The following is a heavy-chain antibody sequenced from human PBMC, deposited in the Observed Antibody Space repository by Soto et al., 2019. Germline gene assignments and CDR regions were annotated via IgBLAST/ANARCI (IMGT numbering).Heavy chain of an antibody. J-gene: IGHJ4*02. CDR1: GFTFDDYA. Sequence: EVHLEESGGGLVQPGRSLRLSCAASGFTFDDYAMHWVRQAPGKGLEWVSVISWNSGNVGYADSVKGRVTISRDNAKNSLYLQMNSLRPEDTALYYCAKETGNWNDGTSCYFDYWGQGTLVTVSS. CDR3: AKETGNWNDGTSCYFDY. D-gene: IGHD1-1*01. V-gene: IGHV3-9*01. CDR2: ISWNSGNV.